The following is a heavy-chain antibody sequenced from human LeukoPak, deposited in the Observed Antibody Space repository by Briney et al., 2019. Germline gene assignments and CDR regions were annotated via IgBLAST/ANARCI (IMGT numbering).Heavy chain of an antibody. CDR3: AKDINSGSYYEPAFDY. J-gene: IGHJ4*02. CDR2: ISWNSGSI. CDR1: GFTFSSYA. D-gene: IGHD1-26*01. V-gene: IGHV3-9*03. Sequence: GGSLRLSCAASGFTFSSYAMHWVRQAPGKGLEWVSGISWNSGSIGYADSVKGRFTISRDNAKNSLYLQMNSLRAEDMALYYCAKDINSGSYYEPAFDYWGQGTLVTVSS.